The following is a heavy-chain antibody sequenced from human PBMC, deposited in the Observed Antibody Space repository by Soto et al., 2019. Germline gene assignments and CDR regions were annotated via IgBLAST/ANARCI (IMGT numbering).Heavy chain of an antibody. CDR2: MNPNSGNR. J-gene: IGHJ5*02. Sequence: ASVKVSCKASGYTFTSYDINWVRQATGQGREWMGWMNPNSGNRGYAQKFQGRVTMTRNTSISTAYMELSSLRSEDTAVYYCASYAAAAGKSSGWYGHPNWFDPWGQGTLVTVSS. CDR1: GYTFTSYD. CDR3: ASYAAAAGKSSGWYGHPNWFDP. V-gene: IGHV1-8*01. D-gene: IGHD6-19*01.